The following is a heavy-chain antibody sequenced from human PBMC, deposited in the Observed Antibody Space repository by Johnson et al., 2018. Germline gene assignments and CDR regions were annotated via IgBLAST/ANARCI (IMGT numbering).Heavy chain of an antibody. CDR2: MNPNSGNT. J-gene: IGHJ3*02. CDR3: ARTKTTWEVAFDI. V-gene: IGHV1-8*01. D-gene: IGHD1-26*01. Sequence: QVQLVESGAEVKKPGASVKVSCKASGYTFTSYDINWVRQATGQGLEWMGWMNPNSGNTGYAQKFQGRVTMTRNTSLSTAYMELSSLRSEDTAWSYCARTKTTWEVAFDIWGQWTRVTVSS. CDR1: GYTFTSYD.